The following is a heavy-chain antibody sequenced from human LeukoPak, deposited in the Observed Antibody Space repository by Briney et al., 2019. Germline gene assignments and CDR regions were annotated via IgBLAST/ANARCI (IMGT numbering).Heavy chain of an antibody. Sequence: VASVKVSCKASGYTFTSYYMHWVRQAPGQGLGWMGIINPSGGSTSYAQKFQGRVTMTRDTSTSTVYMELSSLRSEDTAVYYCARAQRSGYEDHWGQGTLVTVSS. J-gene: IGHJ4*02. D-gene: IGHD3-22*01. CDR1: GYTFTSYY. V-gene: IGHV1-46*01. CDR3: ARAQRSGYEDH. CDR2: INPSGGST.